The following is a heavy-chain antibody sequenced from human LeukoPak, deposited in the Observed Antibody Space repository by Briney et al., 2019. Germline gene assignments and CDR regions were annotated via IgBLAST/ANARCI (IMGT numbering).Heavy chain of an antibody. D-gene: IGHD3-10*01. CDR1: GGTFSTYA. J-gene: IGHJ4*02. Sequence: SVKVSCKASGGTFSTYAVNWVRQAPGQGLEWMGGIIPLFGAANYAQKFQGRVTITTDESTSTAYMELSSLRSEDTAIYYCARVFARGGEISGSYYYYWGQGTLVTVSS. V-gene: IGHV1-69*05. CDR2: IIPLFGAA. CDR3: ARVFARGGEISGSYYYY.